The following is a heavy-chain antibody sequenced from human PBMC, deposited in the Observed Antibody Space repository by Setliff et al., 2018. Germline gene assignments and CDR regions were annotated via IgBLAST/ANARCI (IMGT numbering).Heavy chain of an antibody. CDR2: INHSGST. V-gene: IGHV4-34*01. Sequence: SDTLSLTCTASGGTFSDYYWTWIRQPPGKGLEWIGEINHSGSTNYNPSLKSRVTILLDTSKNQFSLTLTSVTAADTAVYYCARNPASFQYSFDHWGRGTLVTVSS. CDR3: ARNPASFQYSFDH. J-gene: IGHJ2*01. D-gene: IGHD6-6*01. CDR1: GGTFSDYY.